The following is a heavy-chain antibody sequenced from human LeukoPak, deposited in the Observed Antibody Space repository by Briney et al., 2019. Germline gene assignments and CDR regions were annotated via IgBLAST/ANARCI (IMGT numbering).Heavy chain of an antibody. CDR3: ARQAYTTMAYIDY. CDR1: GLTFRSYA. V-gene: IGHV3-23*01. J-gene: IGHJ4*02. CDR2: ISGSGGTT. D-gene: IGHD5-18*01. Sequence: GSLRLSCAASGLTFRSYALSWVRQAPGKGLGWVSVISGSGGTTYYADSVKGRFTISRDNSKNTLFLQMNSLRADDTAVYYCARQAYTTMAYIDYWGQGTLVTVSS.